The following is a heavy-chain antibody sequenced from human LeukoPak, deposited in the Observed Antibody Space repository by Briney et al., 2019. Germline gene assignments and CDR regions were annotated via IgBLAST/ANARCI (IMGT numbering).Heavy chain of an antibody. D-gene: IGHD6-19*01. V-gene: IGHV3-53*01. Sequence: PGGSLILSCAASGVTVSNNFMSWVRQAPGKGLEWVSVIYGGGSTYYADSVKGRFTISRDTSKNTLYLQMNSLRAEDTAVYYCASWPGGWYGEDSWGQGTLVTVSS. J-gene: IGHJ4*02. CDR3: ASWPGGWYGEDS. CDR1: GVTVSNNF. CDR2: IYGGGST.